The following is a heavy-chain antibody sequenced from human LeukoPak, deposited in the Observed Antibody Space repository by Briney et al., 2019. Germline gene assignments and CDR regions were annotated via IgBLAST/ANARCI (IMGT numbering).Heavy chain of an antibody. V-gene: IGHV4-59*01. CDR1: GGSISSYY. D-gene: IGHD3-10*01. CDR2: IYYSGST. Sequence: SETLSLTCTVSGGSISSYYWSWIRQPPGKGLEWIGYIYYSGSTNYNPSLKSRVTISVDTSKNQFSLKLSSVTAADTAVYYCARAPSSGSYTSEYWGQGTLVTVSS. J-gene: IGHJ4*02. CDR3: ARAPSSGSYTSEY.